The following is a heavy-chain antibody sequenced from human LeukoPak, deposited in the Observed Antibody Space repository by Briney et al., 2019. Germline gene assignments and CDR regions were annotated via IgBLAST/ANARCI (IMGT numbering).Heavy chain of an antibody. CDR1: GGSISSYY. J-gene: IGHJ6*03. CDR2: IYYSGST. V-gene: IGHV4-59*08. D-gene: IGHD5-12*01. Sequence: SETLSLTCTVSGGSISSYYWSCLRQPPGKGVEWIGYIYYSGSTNYKPSLKSRVTISVETSKNQFSLKLSSVTAADTAVYYCATRGYSGLYYYMDVWGKGTTVTISS. CDR3: ATRGYSGLYYYMDV.